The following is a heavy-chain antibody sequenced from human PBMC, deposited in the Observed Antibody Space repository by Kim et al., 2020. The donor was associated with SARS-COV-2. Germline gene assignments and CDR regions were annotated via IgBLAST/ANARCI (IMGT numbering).Heavy chain of an antibody. V-gene: IGHV1-46*01. CDR2: INTSDGNT. CDR1: GYTFTIYY. Sequence: ASVKVSCKSSGYTFTIYYVHWVRQAPGQGLEWLGMINTSDGNTNLAQRFHDRVTITRDSSTSTVYMELSSLTSDDTAVYYCSREPPAKWVFDYWGPGTRV. D-gene: IGHD2-2*01. J-gene: IGHJ4*02. CDR3: SREPPAKWVFDY.